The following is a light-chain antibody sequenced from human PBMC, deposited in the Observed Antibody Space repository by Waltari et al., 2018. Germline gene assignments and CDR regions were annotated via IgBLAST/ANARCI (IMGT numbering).Light chain of an antibody. Sequence: ENVLTPSPGTLSLSPGERATLSCRASQSVSSSYLAWYQQKPGQAPRLLIYGASSRATGIPDRFSGSGSGTDFTLTISRLEPEDFAVYYCQQYGRSPGTFGQGTKVEIK. V-gene: IGKV3-20*01. CDR2: GAS. CDR1: QSVSSSY. J-gene: IGKJ1*01. CDR3: QQYGRSPGT.